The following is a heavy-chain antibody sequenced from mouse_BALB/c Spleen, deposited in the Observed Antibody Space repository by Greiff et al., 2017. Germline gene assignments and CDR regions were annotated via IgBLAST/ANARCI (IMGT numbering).Heavy chain of an antibody. CDR2: IWRGGST. V-gene: IGHV2-5-1*01. CDR3: AKRGNYDPRDY. CDR1: GFSLTSYG. Sequence: QVQLQQSGPSLVQPSQSLSITCTVSGFSLTSYGVHWVRQSPGKGLEWLGVIWRGGSTDYNAAFMSRLSITKDNSKRQVFFKMNSLQADDTAIYCCAKRGNYDPRDYWGQGTSVTVSS. J-gene: IGHJ4*01.